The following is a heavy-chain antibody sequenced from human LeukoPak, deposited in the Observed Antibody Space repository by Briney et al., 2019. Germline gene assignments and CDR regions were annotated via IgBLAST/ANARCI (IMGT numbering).Heavy chain of an antibody. J-gene: IGHJ4*02. Sequence: ASVKVSCKASGYTFTSYDINWVRQATGQGLEWMGWMNPNSGNTGYAQKFQGRVTLTRNTSMSTAYMDLSSLRSEDAAVYYCARGGIPAAVDFAYWGQGTLVTVSS. D-gene: IGHD6-13*01. CDR3: ARGGIPAAVDFAY. CDR2: MNPNSGNT. V-gene: IGHV1-8*01. CDR1: GYTFTSYD.